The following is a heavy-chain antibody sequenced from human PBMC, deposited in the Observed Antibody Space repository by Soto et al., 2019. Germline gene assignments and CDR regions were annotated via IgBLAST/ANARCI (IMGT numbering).Heavy chain of an antibody. Sequence: VASVKVSCKASGYSFTSYGISWVRQAPGQGLEWMGWISARDGYRKLAQKFQGRVTMTTDTSTTTAYMELWSLSSDDTAVYYCARSNSVVIAVDYYGMDVWGQGTTVTVSS. CDR3: ARSNSVVIAVDYYGMDV. CDR1: GYSFTSYG. V-gene: IGHV1-18*01. J-gene: IGHJ6*02. D-gene: IGHD6-19*01. CDR2: ISARDGYR.